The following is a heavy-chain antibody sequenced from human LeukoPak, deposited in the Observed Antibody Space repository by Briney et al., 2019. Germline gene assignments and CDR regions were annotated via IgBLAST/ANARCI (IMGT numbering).Heavy chain of an antibody. D-gene: IGHD6-13*01. Sequence: SVKVSCKASGGTFRSKAINWVRQPPGQGLEWMGGIIPLLNTSIYAQKFQGRVTIITDESATTADMELNSLRSEDTAVYFCARGFSSSWSYFENWGQGTLVTVSS. CDR3: ARGFSSSWSYFEN. J-gene: IGHJ4*02. CDR2: IIPLLNTS. V-gene: IGHV1-69*05. CDR1: GGTFRSKA.